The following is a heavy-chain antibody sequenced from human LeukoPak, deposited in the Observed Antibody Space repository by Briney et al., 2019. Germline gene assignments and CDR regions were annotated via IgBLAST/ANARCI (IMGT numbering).Heavy chain of an antibody. J-gene: IGHJ4*02. V-gene: IGHV3-33*01. CDR3: ARDRYYDSSGYSPIDY. CDR2: IWYDGSNK. Sequence: PGRSLRLSCAASGFTFSSYGMHWVRQAPGKGLEWVAVIWYDGSNKYYADSVKGRFTISRDNSKNTLYLQMNSLRAEDTAVYYCARDRYYDSSGYSPIDYWGQGTLATVSS. CDR1: GFTFSSYG. D-gene: IGHD3-22*01.